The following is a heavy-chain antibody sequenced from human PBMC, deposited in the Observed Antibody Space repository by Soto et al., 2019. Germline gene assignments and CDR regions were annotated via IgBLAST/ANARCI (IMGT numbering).Heavy chain of an antibody. V-gene: IGHV1-2*04. CDR1: GYTFTGYY. CDR2: INPNSGGT. Sequence: QVQLVQSGAEVKKPGASVKVSCKASGYTFTGYYMHWVRQAPGQGLEWMGWINPNSGGTNYAQKFQGWVTMTRDTSISTAYMELSRLRSDDTAVYYCARGDGAYYYDSRDYLDYWGQGTLVTVSS. CDR3: ARGDGAYYYDSRDYLDY. J-gene: IGHJ4*02. D-gene: IGHD3-22*01.